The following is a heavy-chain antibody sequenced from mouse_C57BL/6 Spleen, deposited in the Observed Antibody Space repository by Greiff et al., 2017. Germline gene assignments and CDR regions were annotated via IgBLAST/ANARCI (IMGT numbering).Heavy chain of an antibody. D-gene: IGHD2-14*01. CDR2: IWRGGST. J-gene: IGHJ4*01. V-gene: IGHV2-5*01. CDR3: AKDRDGWRRYDMDY. CDR1: GFSLTSYG. Sequence: QVQLQQSGPGLVQPSQSLSITCTVSGFSLTSYGVHWVRQSPGKGLAWLGVIWRGGSTDYNAAFMSRLSITKDNSKSQVFLKMNSLKSDDTAIYYCAKDRDGWRRYDMDYWGQGTTVTVSS.